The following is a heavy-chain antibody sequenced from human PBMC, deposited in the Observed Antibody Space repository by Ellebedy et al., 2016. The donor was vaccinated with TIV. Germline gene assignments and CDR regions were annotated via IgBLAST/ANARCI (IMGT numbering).Heavy chain of an antibody. Sequence: GESLKISCAASGFTFSNYNMNWVRQAPGKGLEWISYITSSTIYYADSVKGRFTISRDNAKNSLYLQMNSLRDEDTALYYCAIDSSSYNWFDPWGQGTLVTVSS. D-gene: IGHD2-2*01. CDR3: AIDSSSYNWFDP. CDR1: GFTFSNYN. J-gene: IGHJ5*02. V-gene: IGHV3-48*02. CDR2: ITSSTI.